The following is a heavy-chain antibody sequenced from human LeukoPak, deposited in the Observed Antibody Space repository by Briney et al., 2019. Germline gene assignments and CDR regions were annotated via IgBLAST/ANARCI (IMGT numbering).Heavy chain of an antibody. V-gene: IGHV3-48*04. D-gene: IGHD6-19*01. J-gene: IGHJ4*02. CDR1: GFTFSSYS. CDR2: ISSSSSTI. Sequence: HTGGSLRLSCAASGFTFSSYSMNWVRQAPGKGLEWVSYISSSSSTIYYADSVKGRFTISRDNAKNSLYLQMNSLRAEDTAVYYCAREAIAVAGIFTGLIDYWGQGTLVTVSS. CDR3: AREAIAVAGIFTGLIDY.